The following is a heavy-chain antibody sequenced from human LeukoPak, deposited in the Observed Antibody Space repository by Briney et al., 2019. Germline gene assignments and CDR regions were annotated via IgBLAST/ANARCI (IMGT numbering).Heavy chain of an antibody. CDR3: ARDKFTTVTTNYGMDV. D-gene: IGHD4-17*01. V-gene: IGHV3-11*01. CDR2: ISSSGSTI. CDR1: GFTFSDYY. Sequence: PGGSLRLSCAASGFTFSDYYMSWIRQAPGKGLEWVSYISSSGSTIYYADSVKGRFTISRDNAKNSLYLQMNSLRAEDTAVYYCARDKFTTVTTNYGMDVWGQGTTVTVSS. J-gene: IGHJ6*02.